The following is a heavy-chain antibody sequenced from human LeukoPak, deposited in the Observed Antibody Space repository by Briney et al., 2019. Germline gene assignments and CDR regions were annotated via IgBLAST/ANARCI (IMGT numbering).Heavy chain of an antibody. CDR3: ARPIYSSSWDQYYYYGMDV. J-gene: IGHJ6*02. CDR2: ISYDGSNK. D-gene: IGHD6-13*01. CDR1: GFTFSSYA. V-gene: IGHV3-30-3*01. Sequence: PGGSLRLSCAASGFTFSSYAMHWVRQAPGKGLEWVAVISYDGSNKYYADSVKGRFTISRDNSKNTLYLQMNSLRAEDTAVYYRARPIYSSSWDQYYYYGMDVWGQGTTVTVSS.